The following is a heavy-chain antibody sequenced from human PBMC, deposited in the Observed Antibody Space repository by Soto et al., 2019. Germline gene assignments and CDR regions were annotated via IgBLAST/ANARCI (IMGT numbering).Heavy chain of an antibody. D-gene: IGHD3-3*01. CDR1: GFTFSSYG. CDR3: AKDRAFLEWLLPPPYYGMDV. V-gene: IGHV3-30*18. J-gene: IGHJ6*02. CDR2: ISYDGSNK. Sequence: GGSLRLSCAASGFTFSSYGMHWVRQAPGKGLEWVAVISYDGSNKYYADSVKGRFTISRDNSKNTLYLQMNSLRAEDTAVYYCAKDRAFLEWLLPPPYYGMDVWGQGTTVTVSS.